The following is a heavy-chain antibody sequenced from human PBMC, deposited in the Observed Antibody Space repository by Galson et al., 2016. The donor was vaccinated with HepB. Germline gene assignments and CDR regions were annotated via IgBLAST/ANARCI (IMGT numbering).Heavy chain of an antibody. CDR2: VKQDESQK. D-gene: IGHD5-12*01. CDR3: ARRYRDFEENWDEYYLH. V-gene: IGHV3-7*01. J-gene: IGHJ1*01. CDR1: GFTFSNYW. Sequence: SLRLSCAASGFTFSNYWMAWVRQAPGKGLEWVANVKQDESQKYYVDSVKGRFTITRDNAKNSVYLEMTSLRVEDTAVYCCARRYRDFEENWDEYYLHWGQGTLVTVSS.